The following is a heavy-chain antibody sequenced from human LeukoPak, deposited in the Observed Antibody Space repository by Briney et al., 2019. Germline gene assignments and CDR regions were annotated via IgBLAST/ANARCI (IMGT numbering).Heavy chain of an antibody. CDR2: INHSGST. D-gene: IGHD3-22*01. CDR1: GGSFSGYY. V-gene: IGHV4-34*01. Sequence: SETLSLTCAVYGGSFSGYYWSWIRQPPGKGLEWIGEINHSGSTNYNPSLKSRVTISVDTSKNQFSLKLSSVTAADTAVYYCARGPHYYDYWWFDPWGQGTLVTVSS. CDR3: ARGPHYYDYWWFDP. J-gene: IGHJ5*02.